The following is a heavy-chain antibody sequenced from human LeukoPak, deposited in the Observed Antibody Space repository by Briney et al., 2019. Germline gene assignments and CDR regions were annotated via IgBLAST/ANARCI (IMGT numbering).Heavy chain of an antibody. CDR3: AELGITMIGGV. V-gene: IGHV3-23*01. CDR2: ISGSGGST. D-gene: IGHD3-10*02. CDR1: GFTFSSYA. J-gene: IGHJ6*04. Sequence: GGSLRLSCAASGFTFSSYAMSWVRQALGKGLEWVSAISGSGGSTYYADSVKGRFTISRDNSKNSLYLQMNSLRAEDTAVYYCAELGITMIGGVWGKGTTVTISS.